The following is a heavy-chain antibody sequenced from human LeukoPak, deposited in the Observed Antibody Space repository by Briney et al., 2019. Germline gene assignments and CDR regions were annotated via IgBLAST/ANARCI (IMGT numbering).Heavy chain of an antibody. Sequence: GGSLRLSCAAPGFTFSSYGMHWVRQAPGKGLEWVAFIRYDGSNKYYADSVKGRFTISRDNSKNTLYLQMNSLRAEDTAVYYCADGGRGGSRKLDYWGQGTLVTVSS. CDR3: ADGGRGGSRKLDY. V-gene: IGHV3-30*02. J-gene: IGHJ4*02. CDR1: GFTFSSYG. D-gene: IGHD3-16*01. CDR2: IRYDGSNK.